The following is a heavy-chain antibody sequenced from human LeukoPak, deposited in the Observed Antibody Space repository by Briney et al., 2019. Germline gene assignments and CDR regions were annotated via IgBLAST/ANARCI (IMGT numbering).Heavy chain of an antibody. CDR3: ARGSHDSSGYYLSYYYYYMDV. D-gene: IGHD3-22*01. V-gene: IGHV4-59*01. J-gene: IGHJ6*03. CDR2: TYYRGST. CDR1: GGSISSYY. Sequence: SETLSLTCTDSGGSISSYYWSWIRQPPGKGLEWIGYTYYRGSTNYNPSLKSRVTISVDTSKNQFSLKLSSVTAADTAVYYCARGSHDSSGYYLSYYYYYMDVWGKGTTVTVSS.